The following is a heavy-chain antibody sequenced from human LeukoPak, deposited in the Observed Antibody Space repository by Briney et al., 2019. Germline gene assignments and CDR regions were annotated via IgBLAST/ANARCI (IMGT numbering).Heavy chain of an antibody. V-gene: IGHV4-61*02. CDR2: IYTSGST. J-gene: IGHJ5*02. CDR1: GDSITDSISNYY. Sequence: SEALSLTCTVSGDSITDSISNYYWSWIRQPAGKGLEWIGRIYTSGSTNYNPSLKSRVTISVDTSKNQFSLKLSSVTAADTAVYYCARVHFYSGYDYALRFDPWGQGTLVTVSS. D-gene: IGHD5-12*01. CDR3: ARVHFYSGYDYALRFDP.